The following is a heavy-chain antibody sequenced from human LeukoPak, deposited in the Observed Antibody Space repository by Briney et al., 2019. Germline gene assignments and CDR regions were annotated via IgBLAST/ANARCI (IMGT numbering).Heavy chain of an antibody. J-gene: IGHJ5*02. CDR1: GGSFSGYY. Sequence: ASETLSLTCAVYGGSFSGYYWSWIRQPPGKGLEWIGEVNHGGSTNYNPSLKSRVTISVDTSKIQFSLKLSSVTAADTAVYYCARLRYCTNGVCPWGQGTLVTVSS. V-gene: IGHV4-34*01. CDR3: ARLRYCTNGVCP. CDR2: VNHGGST. D-gene: IGHD2-8*01.